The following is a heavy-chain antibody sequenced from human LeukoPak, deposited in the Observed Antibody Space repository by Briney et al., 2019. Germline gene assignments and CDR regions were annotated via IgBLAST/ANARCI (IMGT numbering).Heavy chain of an antibody. V-gene: IGHV3-48*03. D-gene: IGHD3-9*01. CDR2: ISSSGSTI. Sequence: GGSLRLSCAASGFTFSSYEMNWVRQAPGKGLEWVSYISSSGSTIYYADSVKGRFTISRDNAKNSLYLQMNSLRAEDTAVYYYAREPGPNYDILTGYYSDYYYYGMDVWGKGTTVTVSS. CDR1: GFTFSSYE. CDR3: AREPGPNYDILTGYYSDYYYYGMDV. J-gene: IGHJ6*04.